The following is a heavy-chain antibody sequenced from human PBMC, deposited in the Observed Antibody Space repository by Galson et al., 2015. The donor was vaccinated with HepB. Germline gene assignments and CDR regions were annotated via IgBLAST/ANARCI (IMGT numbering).Heavy chain of an antibody. CDR3: ARGGGWSGDAFHF. CDR2: INPTGGGT. V-gene: IGHV1-46*03. Sequence: SVKVSCKASGYTFTHYYMHWVRQAPGQGLEWMGLINPTGGGTSYPQKFQGRVTMTRDTSTNTVYMELSSVRYEDTAVYYCARGGGWSGDAFHFWGPGTTVTVSS. CDR1: GYTFTHYY. J-gene: IGHJ3*01. D-gene: IGHD3-3*01.